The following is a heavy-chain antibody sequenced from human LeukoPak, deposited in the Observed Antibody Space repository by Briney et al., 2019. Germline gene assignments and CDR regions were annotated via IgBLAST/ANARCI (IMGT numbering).Heavy chain of an antibody. CDR2: IMEDGRET. Sequence: GGSLRLSCAASGFTFRNYWMSWVRQAPGKGVEWVANIMEDGRETFYVYSEKGRFTISRANATDSLDLGMNSLRAEDAALYYCARVPTVTGRGYWYFDLWGRGTLVTVSS. CDR3: ARVPTVTGRGYWYFDL. V-gene: IGHV3-7*01. D-gene: IGHD4-17*01. CDR1: GFTFRNYW. J-gene: IGHJ2*01.